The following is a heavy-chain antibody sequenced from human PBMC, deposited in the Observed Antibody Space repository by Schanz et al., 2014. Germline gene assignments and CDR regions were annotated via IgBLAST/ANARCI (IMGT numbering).Heavy chain of an antibody. D-gene: IGHD3-16*01. CDR2: ITPTLGKV. Sequence: QVPLVQSGAEVKKPGSSVKVSCKASGGTFRSYTVSWVRQAPGQGLEWMGRITPTLGKVDYAQKFQGRVTITADISTSTAYMELISLTSEDTAVYYCATIGVNDYWRFGLDLWGQGTTVTVSS. V-gene: IGHV1-69*02. CDR1: GGTFRSYT. J-gene: IGHJ6*02. CDR3: ATIGVNDYWRFGLDL.